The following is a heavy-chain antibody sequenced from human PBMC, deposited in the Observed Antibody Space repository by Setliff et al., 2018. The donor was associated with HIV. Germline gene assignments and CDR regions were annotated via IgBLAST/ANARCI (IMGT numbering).Heavy chain of an antibody. CDR2: ISSSSSTI. V-gene: IGHV3-48*01. Sequence: GESLKISCAASGFTFSSYSMNWVRQAPGKGLEWVSYISSSSSTIYYADSVKGRFTISRDNAKNSLYLQMNSLRAEDTAVYYCARSGRAYGSGSYYAYYYYYMGVWGKGTTVTVSS. D-gene: IGHD3-10*01. CDR1: GFTFSSYS. J-gene: IGHJ6*03. CDR3: ARSGRAYGSGSYYAYYYYYMGV.